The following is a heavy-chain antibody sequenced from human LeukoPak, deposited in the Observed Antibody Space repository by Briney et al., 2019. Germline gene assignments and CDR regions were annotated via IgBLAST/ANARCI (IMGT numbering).Heavy chain of an antibody. CDR2: INTNGGST. CDR1: GFTFSSFV. J-gene: IGHJ4*02. Sequence: GGSLRLSCAASGFTFSSFVMHWVRQAPGRGLEYVSAINTNGGSTYYADSVKDRFTISRDNSKNILFLQMGSLRSEDMGVYYCARSRVGVHDYWGQGTLVTVSS. CDR3: ARSRVGVHDY. D-gene: IGHD1-26*01. V-gene: IGHV3-64*02.